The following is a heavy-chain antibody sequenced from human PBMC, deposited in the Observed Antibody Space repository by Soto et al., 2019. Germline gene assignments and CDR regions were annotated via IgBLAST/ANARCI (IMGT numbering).Heavy chain of an antibody. CDR3: TSPPRYSSSWYPDAFDI. Sequence: GGSLRLSCTASGFTFGDYAMSWVRQAPGKGLEWVGFIRSKAYGGTTEYAASVKGRFTISRDDSKSIAYLQMNSLKTEDTAVYYCTSPPRYSSSWYPDAFDIWGQGTMVTVSS. J-gene: IGHJ3*02. V-gene: IGHV3-49*04. D-gene: IGHD6-13*01. CDR1: GFTFGDYA. CDR2: IRSKAYGGTT.